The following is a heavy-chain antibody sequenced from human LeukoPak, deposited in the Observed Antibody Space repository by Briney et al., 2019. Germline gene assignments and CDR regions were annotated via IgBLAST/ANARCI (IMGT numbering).Heavy chain of an antibody. V-gene: IGHV1-24*01. D-gene: IGHD3-22*01. CDR3: ATRIIMREYLQYYYYYGMDV. CDR2: FDPEDGET. Sequence: ASVKVSCKVSGYTLTELSMHWVRQAPGKGLEWMGGFDPEDGETIYAQKFQGRVTMTEDTSTDTAYMELSSLRSEDTAVYYCATRIIMREYLQYYYYYGMDVWGQGTTVTVSS. CDR1: GYTLTELS. J-gene: IGHJ6*01.